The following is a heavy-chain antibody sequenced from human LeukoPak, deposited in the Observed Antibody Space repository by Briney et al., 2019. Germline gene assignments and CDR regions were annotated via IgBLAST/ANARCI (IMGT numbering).Heavy chain of an antibody. J-gene: IGHJ3*02. CDR1: GFTFSSYG. CDR2: IWYDGSNK. D-gene: IGHD3-3*01. CDR3: ARPGEGSGYSHDAFDI. V-gene: IGHV3-33*01. Sequence: GRSLRLSCAASGFTFSSYGTHWVRQAPGKGLEWVAVIWYDGSNKYYADSVKGRFTISRDNSKNTLYLQMNSLRAEDTAVYYCARPGEGSGYSHDAFDIWGQGTMVTVSS.